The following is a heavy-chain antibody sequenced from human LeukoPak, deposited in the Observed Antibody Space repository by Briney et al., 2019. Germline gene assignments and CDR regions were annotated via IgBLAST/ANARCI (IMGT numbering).Heavy chain of an antibody. CDR1: GYTFTSYY. V-gene: IGHV1-46*01. Sequence: ASVKVSCKASGYTFTSYYMHWVRQAPGQGLEWRGIINPSGGGTSYAQKFQGRVTMTRDMSTRTVYMELSSLGSEDTAVYYCASGAVAAHYWGQGTLVTVSS. CDR2: INPSGGGT. D-gene: IGHD6-19*01. J-gene: IGHJ4*02. CDR3: ASGAVAAHY.